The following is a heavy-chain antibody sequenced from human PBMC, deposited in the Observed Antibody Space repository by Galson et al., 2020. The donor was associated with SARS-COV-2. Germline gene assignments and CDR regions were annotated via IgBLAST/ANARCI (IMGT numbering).Heavy chain of an antibody. D-gene: IGHD3-9*01. Sequence: SETLSLTCTVSGGSISSGGYYWSWIRQHPGKGLEWIGYIYYSGSTYYNPSLKSRVTISVDTSKNQFSLKLSSVTAADTAVYYCARVGRYFDWSTANWFDPWGQGTLVTVSS. CDR2: IYYSGST. J-gene: IGHJ5*02. CDR1: GGSISSGGYY. V-gene: IGHV4-31*03. CDR3: ARVGRYFDWSTANWFDP.